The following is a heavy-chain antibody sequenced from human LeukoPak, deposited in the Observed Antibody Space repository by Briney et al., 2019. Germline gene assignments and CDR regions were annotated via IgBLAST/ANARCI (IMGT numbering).Heavy chain of an antibody. Sequence: PGGSLRLSCAASGFTFSDYYMRWIRQAPGKGLEWVSYISISSSYTNYADSVKGRFTISRDNAKNSLYLQMNSLRAEDTAVYYCARDLVYSSGSPRNQFDPWGQGTLVTVSS. J-gene: IGHJ5*02. CDR3: ARDLVYSSGSPRNQFDP. D-gene: IGHD3-22*01. CDR2: ISISSSYT. V-gene: IGHV3-11*05. CDR1: GFTFSDYY.